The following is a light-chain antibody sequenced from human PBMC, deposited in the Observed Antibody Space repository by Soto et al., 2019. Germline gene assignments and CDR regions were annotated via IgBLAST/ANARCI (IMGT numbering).Light chain of an antibody. CDR1: SSDVGAYDY. Sequence: QSVLPRPASVSWSPGQSITISCTGASSDVGAYDYVSWYQQHPDKAPKFMIYEVTNRPSGVSHRFSGSKSGNTASLTISGLQAEDEADYYCTSFTSSTNYVFGTGTKVTAL. CDR2: EVT. J-gene: IGLJ1*01. CDR3: TSFTSSTNYV. V-gene: IGLV2-14*01.